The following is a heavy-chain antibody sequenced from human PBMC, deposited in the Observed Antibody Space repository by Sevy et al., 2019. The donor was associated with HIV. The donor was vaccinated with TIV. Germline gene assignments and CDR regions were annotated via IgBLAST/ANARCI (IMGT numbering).Heavy chain of an antibody. D-gene: IGHD1-1*01. V-gene: IGHV3-30-3*01. CDR1: GFTFSTHA. CDR3: ALERLSSNVAEYFQN. Sequence: GGSLRLSCAASGFTFSTHAMHWVRQAPGKGLEWVATISYDGSNKYYADSVKGRFTISRDNSKNYLYLQMNSLRAEDTAVYCCALERLSSNVAEYFQNWGQGTLVTVSS. CDR2: ISYDGSNK. J-gene: IGHJ1*01.